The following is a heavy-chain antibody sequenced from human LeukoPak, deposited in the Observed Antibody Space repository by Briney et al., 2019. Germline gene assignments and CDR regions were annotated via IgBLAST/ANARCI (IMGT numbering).Heavy chain of an antibody. J-gene: IGHJ5*02. D-gene: IGHD6-13*01. CDR1: GFSLSTSGVG. CDR3: VHSNHRVAAAGNWFDP. Sequence: SGPTLVKPTQTLTQTCTFSGFSLSTSGVGVGWIRQPPGKALEWLALIYWNDDKRYSPSLKSRLTITKDTSKNQVVLTMTNMDPVDTATYYCVHSNHRVAAAGNWFDPWGQGTLVTVSS. V-gene: IGHV2-5*01. CDR2: IYWNDDK.